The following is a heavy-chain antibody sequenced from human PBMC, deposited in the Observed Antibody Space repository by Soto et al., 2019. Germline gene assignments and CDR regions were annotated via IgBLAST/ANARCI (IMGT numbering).Heavy chain of an antibody. CDR3: ALGNCGGDCYSPGSFGAVGYDYYYVMDV. J-gene: IGHJ6*02. D-gene: IGHD2-21*02. V-gene: IGHV4-30-2*01. Sequence: SETLSLTFAVSGGSISSGGYSWSWIRQPPGKGLEWIGYIYHSGSTYYNPSLKSRVTISVDRSKNQFSLKLSSVTAADTAVYYCALGNCGGDCYSPGSFGAVGYDYYYVMDVWGQGTTVTVSS. CDR2: IYHSGST. CDR1: GGSISSGGYS.